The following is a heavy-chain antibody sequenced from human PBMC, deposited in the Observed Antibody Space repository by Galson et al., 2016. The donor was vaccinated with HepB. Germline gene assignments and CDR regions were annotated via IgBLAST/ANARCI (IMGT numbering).Heavy chain of an antibody. D-gene: IGHD1-26*01. CDR2: IKEDGSQE. J-gene: IGHJ4*02. CDR1: GFTFGSYW. V-gene: IGHV3-7*04. Sequence: SLRLSCAASGFTFGSYWMNWVRQAPGKGLEWVANIKEDGSQEYYVDSVRGRFTISRENAKNSLSLQMNSLRAEDTAVYYCVRDGVEVGVQYDYWGQGTLVTVSS. CDR3: VRDGVEVGVQYDY.